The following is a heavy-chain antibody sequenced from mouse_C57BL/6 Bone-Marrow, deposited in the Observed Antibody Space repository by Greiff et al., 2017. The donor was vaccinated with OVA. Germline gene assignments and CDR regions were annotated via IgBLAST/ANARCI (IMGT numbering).Heavy chain of an antibody. V-gene: IGHV5-12*01. D-gene: IGHD1-1*01. J-gene: IGHJ3*01. CDR2: ISNGGGST. CDR1: GFTFSDYY. Sequence: EVQGVESGGGLVQPGGSLKLSCAASGFTFSDYYMYWVRQTPEKRLEWVAYISNGGGSTYYPDTVKGRFTISRDNAKNTLYLQMSRLKSEDTAMYYCATTPEAYWGQGTLVTVSA. CDR3: ATTPEAY.